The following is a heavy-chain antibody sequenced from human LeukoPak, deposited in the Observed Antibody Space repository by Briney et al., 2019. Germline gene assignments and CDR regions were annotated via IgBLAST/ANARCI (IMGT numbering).Heavy chain of an antibody. CDR1: GFSFSNAW. CDR3: TREGTGGGAFDI. CDR2: IKSKTAGAIT. J-gene: IGHJ3*02. Sequence: GGSLRLSCAASGFSFSNAWMSWVREAPGKGLEWVGRIKSKTAGAITDYAAPVKGRFTISRDDSKNTLYLQMNSLRTEDTGVYYCTREGTGGGAFDIWGQGTMLTVSS. D-gene: IGHD3-10*01. V-gene: IGHV3-15*01.